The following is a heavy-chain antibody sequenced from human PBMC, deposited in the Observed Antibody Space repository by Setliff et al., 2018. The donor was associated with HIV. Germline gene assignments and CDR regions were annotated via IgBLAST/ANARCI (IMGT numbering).Heavy chain of an antibody. V-gene: IGHV4-38-2*01. CDR3: VRRTDYYGSGSESSFDY. D-gene: IGHD3-10*01. Sequence: PSETLSLTCAVSGSSIRGAYYWGWIRQPPGKGLEWIGSFYHGGSTLYNPSLRSRVTISVDTSKNHFSLILTSVTAADTAVYYCVRRTDYYGSGSESSFDYWGQGTLVTSPQ. CDR1: GSSIRGAYY. J-gene: IGHJ4*02. CDR2: FYHGGST.